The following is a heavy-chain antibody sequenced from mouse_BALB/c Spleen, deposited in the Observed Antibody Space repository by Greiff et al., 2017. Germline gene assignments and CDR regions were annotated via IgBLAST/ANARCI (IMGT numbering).Heavy chain of an antibody. J-gene: IGHJ3*01. V-gene: IGHV1-7*01. CDR1: GYTFTSYC. CDR3: ARGEYEFAD. CDR2: INPSTGYT. Sequence: VQLQQSGAELAKPGASVKMSCKASGYTFTSYCMHWVKQRPGQGLEWIGYINPSTGYTEYNQKFKDKATLTADKSSSTAYMQLSSLTSEGSAVYYCARGEYEFADWGQGTLVTVSA. D-gene: IGHD2-14*01.